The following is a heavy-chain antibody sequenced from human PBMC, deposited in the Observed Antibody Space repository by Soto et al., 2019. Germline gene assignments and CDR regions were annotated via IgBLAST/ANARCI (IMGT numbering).Heavy chain of an antibody. CDR1: GFTFNSYA. V-gene: IGHV3-64D*06. CDR2: ISSYGADT. Sequence: GGSLRLSCSASGFTFNSYAMHWVRQAPGKGLEFVSAISSYGADTYYADSVKGRFAISRDNSKNTLYLQMSSLRAEDTALYYCVKEGYMRSDWYGQFDYWGQGALVTVS. CDR3: VKEGYMRSDWYGQFDY. D-gene: IGHD6-19*01. J-gene: IGHJ4*02.